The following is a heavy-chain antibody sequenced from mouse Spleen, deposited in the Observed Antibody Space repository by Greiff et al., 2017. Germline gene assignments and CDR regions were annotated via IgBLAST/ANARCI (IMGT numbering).Heavy chain of an antibody. D-gene: IGHD2-3*01. CDR3: ARSYDGYYYFDY. J-gene: IGHJ2*01. V-gene: IGHV1-75*01. CDR2: IFPGSGST. Sequence: VHLVESGPELVKPGASVKISCKASGYTFTDYYINWVKQRPGQGLEWIGWIFPGSGSTYYNEKFKGKATLTVDKSSSTAYMLLSSLTSEDSAVYFCARSYDGYYYFDYWGQGTTLTVSS. CDR1: GYTFTDYY.